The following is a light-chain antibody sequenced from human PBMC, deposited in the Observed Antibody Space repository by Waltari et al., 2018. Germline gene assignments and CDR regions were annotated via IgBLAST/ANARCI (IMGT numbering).Light chain of an antibody. CDR3: SSYTSSISLA. Sequence: QSALTQPASVSGSPGQSITISCPGTSSAVGGYNYVPWYQQHPGRAPKLPIYEVSNRPSGVSNRFSGSKSGNTASLTISGLQAEDEADYYCSSYTSSISLAFGGGTKLTVL. V-gene: IGLV2-14*01. CDR2: EVS. CDR1: SSAVGGYNY. J-gene: IGLJ2*01.